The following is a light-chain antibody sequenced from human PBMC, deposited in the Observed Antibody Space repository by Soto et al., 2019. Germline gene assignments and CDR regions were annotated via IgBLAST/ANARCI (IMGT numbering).Light chain of an antibody. J-gene: IGKJ1*01. V-gene: IGKV1-6*01. CDR3: VQDYYGTST. CDR1: RDVGSA. Sequence: QMTQSPSSLSASVGAKIIITCRASRDVGSAVSWYQQKPGQAPKLLIYAASNLYIGLPSRFGGSRSCTEFTLAITSLQPEYVASYYGVQDYYGTSTVGQGTKVDIE. CDR2: AAS.